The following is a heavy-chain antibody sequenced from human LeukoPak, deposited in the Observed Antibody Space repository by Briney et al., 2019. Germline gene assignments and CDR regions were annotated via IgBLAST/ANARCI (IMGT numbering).Heavy chain of an antibody. V-gene: IGHV3-30-3*01. CDR2: ISYDGSNK. D-gene: IGHD2-21*02. Sequence: GGSLRLSCAASGFTFSSYAVHWVRQAPGKGLEWVAVISYDGSNKYYADSVKGRFTISRDNSKNTLYLQMNSLRAEDTAIYYCAKDIYCGGDCYIRAGDSWGQGTLVTVSS. J-gene: IGHJ4*02. CDR3: AKDIYCGGDCYIRAGDS. CDR1: GFTFSSYA.